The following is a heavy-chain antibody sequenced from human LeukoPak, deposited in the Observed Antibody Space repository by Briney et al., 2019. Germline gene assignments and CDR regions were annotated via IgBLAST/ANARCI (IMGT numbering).Heavy chain of an antibody. CDR2: ISGNGDFT. CDR1: GFTFSSSE. V-gene: IGHV3-64*02. CDR3: ARGNYGYDY. J-gene: IGHJ4*02. D-gene: IGHD5-18*01. Sequence: GGSLRLSCAASGFTFSSSEMHWVRQAPGKGLEYVSAISGNGDFTYYRDSVKGRFIISRDNSKSTLYLHMGSLRAEDMAVYYCARGNYGYDYWGQGTLVTVSS.